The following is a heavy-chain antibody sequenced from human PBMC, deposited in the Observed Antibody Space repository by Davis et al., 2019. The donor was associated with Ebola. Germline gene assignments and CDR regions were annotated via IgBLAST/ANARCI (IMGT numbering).Heavy chain of an antibody. CDR3: ARANTAMVTGWFDP. J-gene: IGHJ5*02. CDR1: GGSISSGGYS. Sequence: SETLSLTCAASGGSISSGGYSWSWIRQPPGKGLEWIGYIYHSGSTYYHPSLKSRVTISVDRSKNQFSLKLSSVTAADTAVYYCARANTAMVTGWFDPWGQGTLVTVSS. D-gene: IGHD5-18*01. V-gene: IGHV4-30-2*01. CDR2: IYHSGST.